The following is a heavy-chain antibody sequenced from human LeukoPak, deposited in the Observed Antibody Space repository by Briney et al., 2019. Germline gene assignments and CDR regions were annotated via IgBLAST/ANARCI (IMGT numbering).Heavy chain of an antibody. CDR1: GFTFSSYS. Sequence: GGSLRLSCAASGFTFSSYSMNWVRQAPGKGLEWVSSISSSSSTIYYADSVKGRFTISRDNAKNSLYLQMNSLRDEDTAVYYCARASFQRWLQLGGDWGQGALVTVSS. CDR2: ISSSSSTI. D-gene: IGHD5-24*01. J-gene: IGHJ4*02. V-gene: IGHV3-48*02. CDR3: ARASFQRWLQLGGD.